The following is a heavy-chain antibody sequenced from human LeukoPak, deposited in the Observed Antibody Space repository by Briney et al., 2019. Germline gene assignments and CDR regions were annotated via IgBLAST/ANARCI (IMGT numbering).Heavy chain of an antibody. CDR2: IRSKANSYAT. J-gene: IGHJ1*01. CDR3: TSLDEDFQH. Sequence: GGSLRLSCAASGFILSGSAMHWVRQASGKGLEWVGRIRSKANSYATAYATSVRGRFTISRDDSKNTAYLQMNSLKTEDAAVYYCTSLDEDFQHWGQGTLVTVSS. D-gene: IGHD1-1*01. V-gene: IGHV3-73*01. CDR1: GFILSGSA.